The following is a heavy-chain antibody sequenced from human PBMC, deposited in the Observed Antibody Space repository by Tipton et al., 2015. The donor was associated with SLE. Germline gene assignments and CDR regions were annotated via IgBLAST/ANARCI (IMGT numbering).Heavy chain of an antibody. Sequence: TLSLTCTVSGGSIISGDYYWSWIRQLPGKGLEWIGSIYYTGTTYYNPSLKSRVTMSMDTSDNQFSLRLTSVTAADTAVYFCVRGWELDYYYDHWGQGTLVTVSS. CDR3: VRGWELDYYYDH. CDR2: IYYTGTT. CDR1: GGSIISGDYY. V-gene: IGHV4-39*07. J-gene: IGHJ4*02. D-gene: IGHD4-23*01.